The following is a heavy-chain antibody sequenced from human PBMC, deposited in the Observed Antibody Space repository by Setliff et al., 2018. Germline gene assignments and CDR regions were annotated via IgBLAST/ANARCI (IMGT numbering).Heavy chain of an antibody. D-gene: IGHD3-3*01. V-gene: IGHV1-69*06. J-gene: IGHJ5*02. CDR1: GGTFSSYA. Sequence: ASVKVSCKASGGTFSSYAISWVRQATGQGLEWMGGIIPIFGTANYAQKFQGRVTITADKSTSTAYMERRSLRSDDTAVYYCARRALRTIFQASGEFDLWGQGTLVTVSS. CDR2: IIPIFGTA. CDR3: ARRALRTIFQASGEFDL.